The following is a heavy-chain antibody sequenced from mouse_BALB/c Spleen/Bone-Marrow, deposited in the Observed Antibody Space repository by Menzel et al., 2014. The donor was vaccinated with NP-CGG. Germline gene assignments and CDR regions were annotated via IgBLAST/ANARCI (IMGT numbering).Heavy chain of an antibody. D-gene: IGHD1-1*01. J-gene: IGHJ2*01. CDR3: ARGSSYFDY. CDR1: GFTFSDYY. CDR2: ISDGGSYT. Sequence: EVKVEESGGGLVEPGGSLKLSCAASGFTFSDYYMYWVRQTPEKRLEWVATISDGGSYTYYPDSVKGRFTISRDNAKNNLYLQMSSLKSEDTAMYYCARGSSYFDYWGQGTTLTVSS. V-gene: IGHV5-4*02.